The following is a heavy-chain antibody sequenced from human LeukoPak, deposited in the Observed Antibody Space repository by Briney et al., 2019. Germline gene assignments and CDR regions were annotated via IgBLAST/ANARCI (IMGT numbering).Heavy chain of an antibody. CDR3: ARGPPDCSSTSCYAFDAFDI. Sequence: SETLSLTCTVSGGSISSSSYYWGWIRQPPGKGLEWIGSMYSSGSTYYNPSLKSRVTISVDTSKNQFSLKLSSVTAADTAVYYCARGPPDCSSTSCYAFDAFDIWGQGTVVTVSS. D-gene: IGHD2-2*01. V-gene: IGHV4-39*07. J-gene: IGHJ3*02. CDR1: GGSISSSSYY. CDR2: MYSSGST.